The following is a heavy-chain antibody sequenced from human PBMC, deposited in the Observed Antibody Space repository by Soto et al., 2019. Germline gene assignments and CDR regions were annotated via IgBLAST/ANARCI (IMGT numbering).Heavy chain of an antibody. D-gene: IGHD6-13*01. CDR1: GGSFSGYY. J-gene: IGHJ5*02. Sequence: QVQLQQWGAGLLKPSETLSLTCAVYGGSFSGYYWSWIRQPPGKGLEWIGEINHSGSTNYNPSLKSLVTISVDTSKNQFSLKPSSVTAADTAVYYCARGGGIAAAGTRWFDPWGQGTLVTVSS. CDR2: INHSGST. CDR3: ARGGGIAAAGTRWFDP. V-gene: IGHV4-34*01.